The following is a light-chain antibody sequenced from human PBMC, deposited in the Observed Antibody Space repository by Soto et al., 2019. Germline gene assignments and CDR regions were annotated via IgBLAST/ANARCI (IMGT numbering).Light chain of an antibody. CDR2: GTF. V-gene: IGKV1-9*01. J-gene: IGKJ3*01. Sequence: IQLTQSPSSLSASVGDRVSITCRASLDIKTYLAWYQQKQGKAPKLLISGTFTLQSGVPSRFNGSGSGTDFTLTISRLQPEDFATYYCQHLNNYPPFTFGPGTKVDLE. CDR3: QHLNNYPPFT. CDR1: LDIKTY.